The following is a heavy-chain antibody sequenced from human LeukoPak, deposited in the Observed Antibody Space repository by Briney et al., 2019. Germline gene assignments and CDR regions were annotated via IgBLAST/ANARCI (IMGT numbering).Heavy chain of an antibody. V-gene: IGHV3-23*01. CDR2: ISGSGGST. J-gene: IGHJ4*02. Sequence: GGSLRLSCAASGFTFSSYAMSWVRQAPGKGLEWVSAISGSGGSTYYADSVKGRFTISRDNSKNTLYLQMNSLRAEDTAVYYCARAQYDILTGHMDYWGQGTLVTVS. CDR1: GFTFSSYA. CDR3: ARAQYDILTGHMDY. D-gene: IGHD3-9*01.